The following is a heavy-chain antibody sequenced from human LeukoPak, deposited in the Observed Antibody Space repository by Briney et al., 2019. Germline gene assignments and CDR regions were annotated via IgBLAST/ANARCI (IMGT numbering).Heavy chain of an antibody. J-gene: IGHJ4*02. CDR3: ARTIVGATRHDY. CDR2: INPNSGGT. D-gene: IGHD1-26*01. Sequence: ASVKVSCKASGYTFTGYYMHWVRQAPGQGLEWMGRINPNSGGTNHAQKFQGRVTMTRDTSISTAYMELSRLRSDDTAVYYCARTIVGATRHDYWGQGTLVTVSS. V-gene: IGHV1-2*06. CDR1: GYTFTGYY.